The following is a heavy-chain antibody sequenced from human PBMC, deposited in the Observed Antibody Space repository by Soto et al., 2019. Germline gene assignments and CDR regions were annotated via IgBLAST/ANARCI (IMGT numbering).Heavy chain of an antibody. CDR2: ISGSGDST. J-gene: IGHJ4*02. CDR3: AKERSSGWSFDY. D-gene: IGHD6-19*01. CDR1: GFTFGAYA. Sequence: GGSLRLSCTASGFTFGAYAMSWFRQAPGKGLEWVSGISGSGDSTYYADSVKGRFTVSRDNSKNTLYPQMNSLRAEDTAVFYCAKERSSGWSFDYWGQGTLVPVSS. V-gene: IGHV3-23*01.